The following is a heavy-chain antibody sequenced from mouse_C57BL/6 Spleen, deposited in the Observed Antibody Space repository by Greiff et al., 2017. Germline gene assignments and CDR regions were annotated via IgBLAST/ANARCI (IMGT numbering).Heavy chain of an antibody. CDR1: GFTFSSYA. V-gene: IGHV5-4*01. J-gene: IGHJ2*01. CDR3: ARDRTGTGYFDY. D-gene: IGHD4-1*01. Sequence: VQLKESGGGLVKPGGSLKLSCAASGFTFSSYAMSWVRQTPEKRLEWVATISDGGSYTYYPDNVKGRFTISRDNAKNNLYLQMSHLKSEDTAMYYCARDRTGTGYFDYWGQGTTLTVSS. CDR2: ISDGGSYT.